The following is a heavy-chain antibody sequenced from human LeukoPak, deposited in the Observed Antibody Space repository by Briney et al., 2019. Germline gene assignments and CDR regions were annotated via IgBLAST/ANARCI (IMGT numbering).Heavy chain of an antibody. J-gene: IGHJ4*02. D-gene: IGHD4-17*01. CDR1: GYTFTSYY. CDR3: ARAPGYTVTSLFDY. Sequence: ASEKVSCKASGYTFTSYYMHCGRQAPGQGLEWMGIINPSGGSTSYAQQFKGRVTMTRDTSTSTVYMELSSLSSEHTTVYYCARAPGYTVTSLFDYWGQGTLVTVSS. V-gene: IGHV1-46*01. CDR2: INPSGGST.